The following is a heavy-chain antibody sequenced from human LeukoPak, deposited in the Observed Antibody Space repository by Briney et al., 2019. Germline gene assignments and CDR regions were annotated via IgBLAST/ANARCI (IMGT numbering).Heavy chain of an antibody. J-gene: IGHJ6*02. V-gene: IGHV1-18*01. Sequence: GASVKVSCKASGYSFTSYGISWVRQAPGQGLEWMGWSRAYNGNTNYAQKLQGRVTMTTDTSTSTAYMELRSLRSDDTAVYYCARGTNYDFWSGYLSGYGMDVWGQGTTVTVYS. CDR1: GYSFTSYG. CDR2: SRAYNGNT. CDR3: ARGTNYDFWSGYLSGYGMDV. D-gene: IGHD3-3*01.